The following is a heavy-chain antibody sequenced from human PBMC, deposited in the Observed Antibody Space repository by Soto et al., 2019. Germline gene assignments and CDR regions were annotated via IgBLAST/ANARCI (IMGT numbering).Heavy chain of an antibody. Sequence: SQTLSLTCAISGDSVSSNSAAWNWIRQSPSRGLEWLGRTYYRSKWYNDYAVSVKSRITINPDTSKNQFSLQLNSVTPEDTAVYYCARGSLYSSGWYPSPFYYYYGMDVWGQGTTVTVSS. D-gene: IGHD6-19*01. V-gene: IGHV6-1*01. CDR2: TYYRSKWYN. CDR1: GDSVSSNSAA. CDR3: ARGSLYSSGWYPSPFYYYYGMDV. J-gene: IGHJ6*02.